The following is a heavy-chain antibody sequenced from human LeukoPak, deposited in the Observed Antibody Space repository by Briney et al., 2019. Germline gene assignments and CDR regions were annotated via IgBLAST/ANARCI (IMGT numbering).Heavy chain of an antibody. V-gene: IGHV3-74*03. CDR3: TRDLRMDYYYVDYYYYGMDV. CDR2: INSDGTSL. CDR1: GFTLNTYW. D-gene: IGHD3-10*02. Sequence: GGSLRLSCAASGFTLNTYWMNWVRQAPGKGLVWVSRINSDGTSLTYVDSVKGRFTVSRDNAKNTLYLQMNSLRAEDTAVYYCTRDLRMDYYYVDYYYYGMDVWGQGTTVTVSS. J-gene: IGHJ6*02.